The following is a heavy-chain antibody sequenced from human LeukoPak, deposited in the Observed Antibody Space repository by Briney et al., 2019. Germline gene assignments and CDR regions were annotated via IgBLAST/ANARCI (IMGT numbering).Heavy chain of an antibody. Sequence: GGSLRLSCAASGFTFSSNAMSWVRQAPGKGLEWVSAISGSGGRTDYADSVKGRFTISRDNSKNTLYLQMNSLRAEDTAVYYCAKDPGKYHDSPPRSYWGQGTLVTVSS. CDR2: ISGSGGRT. CDR1: GFTFSSNA. V-gene: IGHV3-23*01. CDR3: AKDPGKYHDSPPRSY. D-gene: IGHD3-3*01. J-gene: IGHJ4*02.